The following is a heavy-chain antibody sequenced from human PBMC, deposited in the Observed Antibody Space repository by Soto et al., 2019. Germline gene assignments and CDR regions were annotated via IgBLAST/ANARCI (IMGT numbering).Heavy chain of an antibody. J-gene: IGHJ3*02. Sequence: QVQLVESGGGVVQPGRSLRLSCAASGFTFRNYAMLWVRQAPGKGLEWVAVISYDGINEDYGDSVKGRFTISRDNSKNMLYLQINSLRPEDTAVYYCARPESSKQGAYDIWGHGTLVSVSS. CDR1: GFTFRNYA. D-gene: IGHD6-13*01. CDR3: ARPESSKQGAYDI. V-gene: IGHV3-30-3*01. CDR2: ISYDGINE.